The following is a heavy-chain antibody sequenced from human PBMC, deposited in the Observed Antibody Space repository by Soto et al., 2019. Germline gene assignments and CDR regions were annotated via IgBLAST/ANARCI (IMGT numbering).Heavy chain of an antibody. CDR2: VHPGDSDT. Sequence: GESLKISCKGSGDSFTTYWIGWVRQMPGKGLKWMGVVHPGDSDTRYSPSFQGQVTISADKSISTAYLRWSSLKASDTAMYYCARQWPESMVRGFIDHHYYYVTDVRGSGTTVTVAS. J-gene: IGHJ6*01. CDR1: GDSFTTYW. V-gene: IGHV5-51*01. D-gene: IGHD3-10*01. CDR3: ARQWPESMVRGFIDHHYYYVTDV.